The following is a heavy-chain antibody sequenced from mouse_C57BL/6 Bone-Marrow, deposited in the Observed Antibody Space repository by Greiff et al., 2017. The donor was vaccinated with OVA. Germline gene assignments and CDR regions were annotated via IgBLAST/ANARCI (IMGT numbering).Heavy chain of an antibody. J-gene: IGHJ3*01. CDR2: IDPENGDT. CDR3: TTVREWFAY. CDR1: GFNIKDDY. V-gene: IGHV14-4*01. Sequence: VQLQQSGAELVRPGASVKLSCTASGFNIKDDYMHWVKQRPEQGLEWIGWIDPENGDTEYASKFQGKATITADTSSNTAYLQLSSLTSEDTAVYYCTTVREWFAYWGQVTLVTVSA.